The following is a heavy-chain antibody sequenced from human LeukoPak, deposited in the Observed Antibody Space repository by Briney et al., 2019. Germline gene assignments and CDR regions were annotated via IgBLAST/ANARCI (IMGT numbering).Heavy chain of an antibody. CDR3: AREEWFGELCIDY. D-gene: IGHD3-10*01. CDR1: GYTFTGYY. J-gene: IGHJ4*02. CDR2: INPNSGST. V-gene: IGHV1-2*02. Sequence: GASVKVSCKASGYTFTGYYMHWVRQAPGQGLEWRGWINPNSGSTNYAQKFQGRVAMTRDTSISTAYMGLSRLRSDDTAVYYWAREEWFGELCIDYWGQGTLVTVSS.